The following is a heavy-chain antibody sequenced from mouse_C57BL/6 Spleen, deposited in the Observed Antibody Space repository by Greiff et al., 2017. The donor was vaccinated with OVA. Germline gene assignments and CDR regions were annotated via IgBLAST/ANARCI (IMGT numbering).Heavy chain of an antibody. CDR3: ARRVTTVVANFDY. J-gene: IGHJ2*01. Sequence: QVQLQQSGPELVKPGASVKLSCKASGYTFTSYDINWVKQRPGQGLEWIGWIYPRDGSTKYNEKFKGTATFTVDTSSSTAYMELHSLTSEDSAVYFCARRVTTVVANFDYWGQGTTLTVSS. D-gene: IGHD1-1*01. CDR1: GYTFTSYD. V-gene: IGHV1-85*01. CDR2: IYPRDGST.